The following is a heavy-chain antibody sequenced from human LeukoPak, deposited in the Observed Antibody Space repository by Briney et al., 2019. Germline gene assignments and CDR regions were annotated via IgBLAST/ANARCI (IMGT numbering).Heavy chain of an antibody. J-gene: IGHJ4*02. Sequence: GGSLRLSCAASGFTVSSTYMSWVRQAPGKGLEWVSVIYSGGNIYYIDSVKGRFTISRDTSKNTLYLQMNSLRAEDTAVYYCAREPTYSSSLDYWGQGTLVTVSS. D-gene: IGHD6-6*01. CDR3: AREPTYSSSLDY. CDR2: IYSGGNI. CDR1: GFTVSSTY. V-gene: IGHV3-53*01.